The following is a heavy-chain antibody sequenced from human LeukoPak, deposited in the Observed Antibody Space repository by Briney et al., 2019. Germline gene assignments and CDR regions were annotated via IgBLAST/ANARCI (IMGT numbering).Heavy chain of an antibody. CDR1: GFTVSSNY. CDR2: IYSGGST. Sequence: PGGSLRLSCAASGFTVSSNYMSWVRQAPGKGLEWVSVIYSGGSTYYADSVKGRFTISRDNSKNTLYLQMNSLRAEDTAVYYCARGDSGDYFDYWGQGTLVTVSS. CDR3: ARGDSGDYFDY. V-gene: IGHV3-53*01. D-gene: IGHD2-15*01. J-gene: IGHJ4*02.